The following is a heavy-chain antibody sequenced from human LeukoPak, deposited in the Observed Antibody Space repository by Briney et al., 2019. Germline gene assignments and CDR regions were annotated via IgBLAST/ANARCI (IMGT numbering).Heavy chain of an antibody. CDR1: GFTFSSYA. CDR2: ISYDGSNK. D-gene: IGHD1-26*01. J-gene: IGHJ4*02. CDR3: AREAGIVGATFDY. Sequence: GGSLRLSCAASGFTFSSYAMHWVRQAPGKGLEWVAVISYDGSNKYYADSVKGRFTISKDNSKNTLYLQMNSLRAEDTAVYYCAREAGIVGATFDYWGQGTLVTVSS. V-gene: IGHV3-30-3*01.